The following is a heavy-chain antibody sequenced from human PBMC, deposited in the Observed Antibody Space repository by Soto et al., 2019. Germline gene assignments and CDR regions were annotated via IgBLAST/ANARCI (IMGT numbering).Heavy chain of an antibody. J-gene: IGHJ1*01. CDR1: GGSVSTAAYY. CDR2: IFYSGTT. D-gene: IGHD3-22*01. V-gene: IGHV4-31*03. Sequence: QVQLHESGPGLVKPSQTLSLTCTVSGGSVSTAAYYWSWIRQHPGKGLAWIGYIFYSGTTYYNPSLKSRLTISVDTSKNQFSLKLASVTAADTAVYYCATVPYYDRYFHLWGQGTLVTVSS. CDR3: ATVPYYDRYFHL.